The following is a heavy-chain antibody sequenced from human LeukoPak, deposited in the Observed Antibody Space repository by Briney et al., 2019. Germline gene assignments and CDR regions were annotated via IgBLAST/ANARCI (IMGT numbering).Heavy chain of an antibody. CDR1: GFTFSICS. CDR2: ISSSSSYI. J-gene: IGHJ4*02. Sequence: SGGSLRLSCAASGFTFSICSMNWVRQAPGKGLEWVSSISSSSSYIYYADSVKGRFTISRDNAKNSLYLQMNSLRAEDTAVYYCARGDVGTMIVVAIPFDYWGQGTLVTVSS. CDR3: ARGDVGTMIVVAIPFDY. V-gene: IGHV3-21*01. D-gene: IGHD3-22*01.